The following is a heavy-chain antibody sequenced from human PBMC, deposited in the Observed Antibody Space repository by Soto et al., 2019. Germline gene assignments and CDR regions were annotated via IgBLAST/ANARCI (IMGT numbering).Heavy chain of an antibody. CDR3: ARDTGYDHDAFDI. CDR1: GYSFITSYH. V-gene: IGHV1-46*01. J-gene: IGHJ3*02. Sequence: GASVEVSCKXSGYSFITSYHMHWVRQAPGQGLEWMGIINPTGSMTSYSQKFQGRLTMTRDTSTATDYMELSNLTSEDTALYFCARDTGYDHDAFDIWGQGTMVTVSS. CDR2: INPTGSMT. D-gene: IGHD5-12*01.